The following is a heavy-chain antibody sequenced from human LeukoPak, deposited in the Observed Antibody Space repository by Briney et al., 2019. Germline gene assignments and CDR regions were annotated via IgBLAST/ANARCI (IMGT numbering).Heavy chain of an antibody. Sequence: GESLKISCKGSGYSFTSYWIGWVRQMPGKGLEWMGIIYPDDSDTRYSPSFQGQVTISADKSISTAYLQWSSLKASDTAMYYCASVPYYYDSSGYYVWDYWGQGTLVTVSS. CDR3: ASVPYYYDSSGYYVWDY. D-gene: IGHD3-22*01. CDR1: GYSFTSYW. J-gene: IGHJ4*02. V-gene: IGHV5-51*01. CDR2: IYPDDSDT.